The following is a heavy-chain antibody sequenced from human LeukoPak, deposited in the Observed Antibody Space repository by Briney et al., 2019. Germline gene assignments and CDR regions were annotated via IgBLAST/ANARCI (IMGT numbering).Heavy chain of an antibody. J-gene: IGHJ4*02. V-gene: IGHV4-59*01. CDR1: GGSISSYY. D-gene: IGHD2-2*01. CDR2: ISYTRST. CDR3: ARGLWEYQLLSPFDY. Sequence: PSETLSLTCTVSGGSISSYYWSWIRQPPGKGLECIGYISYTRSTNYSPSLKSRITISVDTPKNLLSLKLSSVTAADTAMYYCARGLWEYQLLSPFDYWGQGTLVTVSS.